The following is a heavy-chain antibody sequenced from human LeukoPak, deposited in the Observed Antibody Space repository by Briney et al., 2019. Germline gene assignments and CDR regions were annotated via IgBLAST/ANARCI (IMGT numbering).Heavy chain of an antibody. CDR1: GFTFSNYG. Sequence: GGSLRLSCAASGFTFSNYGMHWVRQAPGKGLEWVALISFDGSQKYYADSVKGRFTISRDNSKSTVYLQMNSLRVEDAAVYYCSKDLAPDFGGDLGPWGQGTLVTVSS. V-gene: IGHV3-30*02. CDR3: SKDLAPDFGGDLGP. D-gene: IGHD3-10*01. J-gene: IGHJ5*02. CDR2: ISFDGSQK.